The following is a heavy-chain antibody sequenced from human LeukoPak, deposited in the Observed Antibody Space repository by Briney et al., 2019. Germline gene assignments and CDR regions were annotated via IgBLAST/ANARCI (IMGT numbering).Heavy chain of an antibody. CDR1: GFTFSSYS. V-gene: IGHV3-21*01. D-gene: IGHD2-21*02. J-gene: IGHJ4*02. CDR2: ISSSSSYI. Sequence: GGSLRLSCAASGFTFSSYSMNWLRQAPGKGLEWVSSISSSSSYIYYADSVKGRFTISRDNAKNSLYLQMNSLRAEDTAVYYCATPGNCGGDCYSPQEFDYWGQGTLVTVSS. CDR3: ATPGNCGGDCYSPQEFDY.